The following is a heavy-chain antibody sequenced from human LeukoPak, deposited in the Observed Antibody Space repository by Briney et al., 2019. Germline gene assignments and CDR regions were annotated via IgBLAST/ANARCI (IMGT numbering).Heavy chain of an antibody. CDR1: DGSINGYY. V-gene: IGHV4-59*01. CDR2: IYYNGNT. J-gene: IGHJ6*02. Sequence: SETLSLTCSVSDGSINGYYWNWIRRPPGKGLERIGYIYYNGNTNYSPSLKSRVTMSVDTSKNLFSLKVSSVTAADTAVYYCARGRSNYYGMDVWGQGTTVTVSS. D-gene: IGHD1-26*01. CDR3: ARGRSNYYGMDV.